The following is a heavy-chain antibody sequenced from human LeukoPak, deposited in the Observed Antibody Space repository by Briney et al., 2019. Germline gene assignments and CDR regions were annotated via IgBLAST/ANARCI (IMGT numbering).Heavy chain of an antibody. V-gene: IGHV3-30*18. Sequence: PGGSLGLSCAASGFTFSSYGMHWVRQAPGKGLEWVAVISYDGSNKYYADSVKGRFTISRDNSKNTLYLQMNSLRAEDTAVYYCAKDHHYYDSSGTFDYWGQGTLVTVSS. CDR2: ISYDGSNK. D-gene: IGHD3-22*01. CDR1: GFTFSSYG. J-gene: IGHJ4*02. CDR3: AKDHHYYDSSGTFDY.